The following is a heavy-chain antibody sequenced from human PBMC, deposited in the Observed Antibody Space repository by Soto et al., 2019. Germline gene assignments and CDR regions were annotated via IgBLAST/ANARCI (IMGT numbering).Heavy chain of an antibody. CDR2: IKEDGSDK. V-gene: IGHV3-7*03. CDR3: VRDMDV. CDR1: RFTLSRYW. J-gene: IGHJ6*02. Sequence: LRLSCAASRFTLSRYWMSWVRQAPGKGLEWVANIKEDGSDKYYVDSVKGRFTISRDNAKNSLYLQMNSLRAEDTAVYYCVRDMDVWGQGTTVTVSS.